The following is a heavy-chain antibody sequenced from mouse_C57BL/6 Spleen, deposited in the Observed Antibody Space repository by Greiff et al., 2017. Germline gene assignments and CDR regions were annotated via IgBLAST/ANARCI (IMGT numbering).Heavy chain of an antibody. CDR3: ARDGSSSQRYFDY. CDR1: GYTFTSYW. J-gene: IGHJ2*01. D-gene: IGHD1-1*01. CDR2: INPSNGGT. Sequence: QVQLQQSGPELVKPGASVKLSCKASGYTFTSYWMHWVKQRPGQGLEWIGNINPSNGGTNYNEKFKSKATLTVDKSSSTAYMQLSSLTSEDSAVYYCARDGSSSQRYFDYWGQGTTLTVSS. V-gene: IGHV1-53*01.